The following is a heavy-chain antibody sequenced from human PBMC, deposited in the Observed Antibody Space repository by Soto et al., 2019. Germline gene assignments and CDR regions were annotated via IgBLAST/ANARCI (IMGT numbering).Heavy chain of an antibody. CDR1: GGTFSSYA. CDR2: IIPIFGTA. V-gene: IGHV1-69*13. D-gene: IGHD2-15*01. CDR3: ARVPDCSGGSCYSLFGYYGMDV. Sequence: SVKVSCKASGGTFSSYAISWVRQAPGQGLEWMGGIIPIFGTANYAQKFQGRVTITADESTSTAYMELSSLRSEDTAVYYCARVPDCSGGSCYSLFGYYGMDVWGQGTTVTVSS. J-gene: IGHJ6*02.